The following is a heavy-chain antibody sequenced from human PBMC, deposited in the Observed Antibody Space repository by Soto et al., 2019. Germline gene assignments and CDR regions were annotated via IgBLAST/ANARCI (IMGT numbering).Heavy chain of an antibody. Sequence: QVQVVQSGVEVRRPGSSVKVSCMASGDTFKNCVISWVRQAPGQGLEWMGGIIPLFGTTDFAQRFQGRLTITTDESTTTAYMELSRLRSEDMATYYCAAELGFGKLSVVWGQGTTVIVSS. CDR1: GDTFKNCV. CDR2: IIPLFGTT. CDR3: AAELGFGKLSVV. J-gene: IGHJ6*02. D-gene: IGHD3-10*01. V-gene: IGHV1-69*01.